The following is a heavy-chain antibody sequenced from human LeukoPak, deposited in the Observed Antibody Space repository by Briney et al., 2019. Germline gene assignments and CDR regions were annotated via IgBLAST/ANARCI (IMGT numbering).Heavy chain of an antibody. J-gene: IGHJ5*02. Sequence: SETLSLTCSVSGDSINNYYWNWIRQPPGKGLEWIGYIYYSGSTRYNPSLQSRVTMSIGTSKTQFSLKLDSVTAADTAVYYCARLGIAAAGDWFDPWGQGTLVTVSS. CDR2: IYYSGST. D-gene: IGHD6-13*01. V-gene: IGHV4-59*08. CDR3: ARLGIAAAGDWFDP. CDR1: GDSINNYY.